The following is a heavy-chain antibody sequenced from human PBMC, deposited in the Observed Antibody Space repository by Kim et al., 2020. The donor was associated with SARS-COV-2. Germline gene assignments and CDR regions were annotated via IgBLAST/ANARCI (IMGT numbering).Heavy chain of an antibody. CDR3: ARDDEVTARGLLY. D-gene: IGHD2-21*02. CDR1: GFTFRSYW. CDR2: FNPDGTSL. Sequence: GGSLRLSCAVSGFTFRSYWMHWVRQVPGKGLVWVSRFNPDGTSLAYADSVKGRFTISRDNARNRLYLQMNSLRAEDTAVYFCARDDEVTARGLLYWGQGTLVTVSS. V-gene: IGHV3-74*01. J-gene: IGHJ4*02.